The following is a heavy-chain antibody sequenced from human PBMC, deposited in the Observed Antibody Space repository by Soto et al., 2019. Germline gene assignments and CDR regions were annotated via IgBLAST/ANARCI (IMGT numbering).Heavy chain of an antibody. CDR3: AKELRYSSSSRGYYFDY. CDR2: ISYDGSNK. J-gene: IGHJ4*02. CDR1: GLTFSSYG. D-gene: IGHD6-6*01. Sequence: QVKLVESGGGVVQPGRSLRLSCAASGLTFSSYGMHWVRQAPGKGLEWVAVISYDGSNKYYADSVKGRFTISRDNSKNTLYLQMNSLRAEDTAVYYCAKELRYSSSSRGYYFDYWGQGTLVTVSS. V-gene: IGHV3-30*18.